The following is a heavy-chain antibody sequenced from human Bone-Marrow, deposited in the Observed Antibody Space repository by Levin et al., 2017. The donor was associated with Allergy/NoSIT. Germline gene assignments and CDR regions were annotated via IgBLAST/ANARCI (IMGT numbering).Heavy chain of an antibody. CDR2: IKTDGSEK. D-gene: IGHD2-21*02. CDR1: GFSFSNYW. Sequence: GGSLRLSCAASGFSFSNYWMRWVRQTPGKGLESVANIKTDGSEKYYVDSVKGRFTISRDNAKDSLYLQMNSLRVDDTAFYYCTTAIRGDSPNYWGQGTLVTVSS. J-gene: IGHJ4*02. V-gene: IGHV3-7*01. CDR3: TTAIRGDSPNY.